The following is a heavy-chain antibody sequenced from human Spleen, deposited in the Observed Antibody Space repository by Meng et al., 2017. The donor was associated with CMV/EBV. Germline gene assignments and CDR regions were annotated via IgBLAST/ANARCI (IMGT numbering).Heavy chain of an antibody. Sequence: CAASGFTFSSYAMHWVRQAPGKGLEWVAVISYDGSNKYYADSVKGRFTISRDNSKNTLYLQMNSLRAEDTAVYYCAREGYVSFYFDYWGQGTLVTVSS. CDR1: GFTFSSYA. D-gene: IGHD5-12*01. CDR3: AREGYVSFYFDY. J-gene: IGHJ4*02. V-gene: IGHV3-30-3*01. CDR2: ISYDGSNK.